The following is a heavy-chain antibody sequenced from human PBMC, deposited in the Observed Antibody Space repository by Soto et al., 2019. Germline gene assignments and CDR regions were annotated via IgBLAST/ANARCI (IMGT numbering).Heavy chain of an antibody. CDR1: GFTFSSDA. J-gene: IGHJ5*02. CDR2: ISGSGGST. Sequence: GGSLRLSCTASGFTFSSDAMSWVRQAPGKGLEWVSGISGSGGSTYYTDSVKGRFTISRDNSKNTLYLQMNSLRADDTAIYYCAEDAQWFGESPSPYNWFDPWGQGTLVTVSS. D-gene: IGHD3-10*01. CDR3: AEDAQWFGESPSPYNWFDP. V-gene: IGHV3-23*01.